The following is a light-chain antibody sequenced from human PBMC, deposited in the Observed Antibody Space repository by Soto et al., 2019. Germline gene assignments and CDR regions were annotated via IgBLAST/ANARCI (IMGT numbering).Light chain of an antibody. V-gene: IGKV3-15*01. Sequence: IVMTQSPATLSVSPGERATLSCRASQSVGRSLAWYQQKPGQAPRLLIYGTSARATGIPATFSGSGSGTEFTLTISSLQSEDFAIYYCQQYDNWPSVTFGGRAKVDIK. J-gene: IGKJ4*01. CDR3: QQYDNWPSVT. CDR1: QSVGRS. CDR2: GTS.